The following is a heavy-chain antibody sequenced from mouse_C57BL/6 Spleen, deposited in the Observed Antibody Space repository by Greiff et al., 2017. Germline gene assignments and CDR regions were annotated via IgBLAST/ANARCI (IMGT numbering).Heavy chain of an antibody. J-gene: IGHJ2*01. V-gene: IGHV5-17*01. Sequence: EVQVVESGGGLVKPGGSLKLSCAASGFTFSDYGMHWVRQAPEKGLEWVAYISSGSSTIYYADTVKGRFTISRDNAKNTLFLQMTSLRSEDTAMYYCARDYYDYDNYFDYWGQGTTLTVSS. CDR1: GFTFSDYG. D-gene: IGHD2-4*01. CDR3: ARDYYDYDNYFDY. CDR2: ISSGSSTI.